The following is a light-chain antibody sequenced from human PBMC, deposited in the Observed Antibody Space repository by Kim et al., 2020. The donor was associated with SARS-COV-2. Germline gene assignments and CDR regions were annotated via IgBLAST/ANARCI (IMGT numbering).Light chain of an antibody. J-gene: IGKJ5*01. CDR3: QQFSIHPLT. Sequence: GSVGDRVTITCRASQGIGRALGWYQQKPGKAPKLVIYDASTLQSGVPSRFSGSGSGTDFTLTISSLQADDFATYYCQQFSIHPLTFGQGTRLEIK. V-gene: IGKV1-13*02. CDR1: QGIGRA. CDR2: DAS.